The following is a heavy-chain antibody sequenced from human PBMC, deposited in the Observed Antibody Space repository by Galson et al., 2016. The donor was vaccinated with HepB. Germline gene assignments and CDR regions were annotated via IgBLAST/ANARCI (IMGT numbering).Heavy chain of an antibody. D-gene: IGHD2-8*01. Sequence: SLRLSCAASGFTFSSYPMSWVRQAPGKGLEWVSSISYNIYYADSVRGRFTISRDNAKNSLFLQMSSLRVEDTAVYYCARDNCINAICYTGWFDSWGQGTLVTVSA. V-gene: IGHV3-21*01. CDR3: ARDNCINAICYTGWFDS. CDR1: GFTFSSYP. CDR2: ISYNI. J-gene: IGHJ5*01.